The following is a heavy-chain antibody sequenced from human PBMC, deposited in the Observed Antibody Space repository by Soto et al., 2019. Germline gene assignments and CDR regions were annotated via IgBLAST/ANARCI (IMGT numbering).Heavy chain of an antibody. CDR2: INPDNGNT. Sequence: ASVKVSCKASGYTFTSYYMHWVRQAPGQRLEWMGWINPDNGNTKSSQKFQDRVIITRDTSASKDYMDLSSLRSEDTAVYYCARGIATGQLDPCGQGTLVTVSS. V-gene: IGHV1-3*01. CDR1: GYTFTSYY. CDR3: ARGIATGQLDP. D-gene: IGHD2-15*01. J-gene: IGHJ5*02.